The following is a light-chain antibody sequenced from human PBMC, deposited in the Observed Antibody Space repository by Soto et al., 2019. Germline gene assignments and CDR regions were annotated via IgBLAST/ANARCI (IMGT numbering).Light chain of an antibody. CDR2: GAS. CDR1: QSVSSN. Sequence: EIAMTQSPATLSVSPGERATLSCRASQSVSSNLAWYQQKPGQAPRLLIYGASTRATGIPARFSGSGSGTEFTLTISSLQSEDFAVYYCQQYNIWPPLTFGGGTKVEIK. V-gene: IGKV3-15*01. CDR3: QQYNIWPPLT. J-gene: IGKJ4*01.